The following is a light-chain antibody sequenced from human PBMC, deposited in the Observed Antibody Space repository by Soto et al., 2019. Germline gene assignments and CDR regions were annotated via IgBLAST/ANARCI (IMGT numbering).Light chain of an antibody. CDR3: ASWDDNLDAWL. CDR2: EVT. J-gene: IGLJ3*02. V-gene: IGLV2-8*01. Sequence: QSVLSQPPSASGSPGQSVTISCTGTSSDVGGNNYVSWYQHYPGKAPKLMIYEVTKRPSGVPDRFSGSKSGNTASLTVSGLQAEDEADYYCASWDDNLDAWLFGGGTKLTVL. CDR1: SSDVGGNNY.